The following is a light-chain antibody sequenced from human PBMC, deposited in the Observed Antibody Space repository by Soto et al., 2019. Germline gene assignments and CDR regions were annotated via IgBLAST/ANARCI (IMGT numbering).Light chain of an antibody. Sequence: EIVLTQSPATLSLSPGERATLSCRASQRVGTYLGWYQQRPGQAPRLLIYGASNRATGIPARFCGSGSGTDLTLTISSLEPEDFAVYYCQQRANCPLTFGGGTKVEIK. CDR3: QQRANCPLT. CDR2: GAS. V-gene: IGKV3-11*01. CDR1: QRVGTY. J-gene: IGKJ4*01.